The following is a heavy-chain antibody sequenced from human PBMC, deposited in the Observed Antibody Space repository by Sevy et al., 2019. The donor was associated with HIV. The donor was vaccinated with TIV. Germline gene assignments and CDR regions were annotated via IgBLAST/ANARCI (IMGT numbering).Heavy chain of an antibody. D-gene: IGHD3-22*01. CDR1: GFTFSSYG. CDR3: ARDRGDGYYFRAFDI. J-gene: IGHJ3*02. CDR2: IWYDGSNK. V-gene: IGHV3-33*01. Sequence: GGSLRLSCAASGFTFSSYGMHWVRQAPGKGLEWVAVIWYDGSNKYYADSVKGRFTISRDNSKNTLYLQMNSLRAEDTAVYYCARDRGDGYYFRAFDISGQGTLVTVSS.